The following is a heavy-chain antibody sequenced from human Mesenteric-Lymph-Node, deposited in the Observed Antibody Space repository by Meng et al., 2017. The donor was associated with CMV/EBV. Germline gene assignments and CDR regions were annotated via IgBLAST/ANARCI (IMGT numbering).Heavy chain of an antibody. CDR3: AKLYYDFWSGFMYFDS. CDR2: ISGSAYVT. CDR1: GFTFSNFA. J-gene: IGHJ4*02. D-gene: IGHD3-3*01. Sequence: GESLKISCSASGFTFSNFAMNWVRQAPGKGLEWVSAISGSAYVTKYADSMKGRFTISRDNSKNTVYLQIDSLRGEDTAVYYCAKLYYDFWSGFMYFDSWGQGTQVTVSS. V-gene: IGHV3-23*01.